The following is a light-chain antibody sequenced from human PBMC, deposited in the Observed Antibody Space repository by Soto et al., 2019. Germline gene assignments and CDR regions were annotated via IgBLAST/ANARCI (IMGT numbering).Light chain of an antibody. J-gene: IGKJ1*01. CDR3: QQSYNAPTT. CDR1: QNIRTY. CDR2: AAS. V-gene: IGKV1-39*01. Sequence: DIQMTQSPSTLSGSVGDRVTITCRASQNIRTYLAWYQQRSGKAPTLLIFAASSLQSGVPSRFSGSGSGTEFTLTISKLEPKDLATYYCQQSYNAPTTFGQGTKVDIK.